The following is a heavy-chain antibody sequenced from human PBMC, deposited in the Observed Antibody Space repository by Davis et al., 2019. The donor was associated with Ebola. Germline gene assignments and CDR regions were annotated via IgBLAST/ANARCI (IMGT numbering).Heavy chain of an antibody. CDR1: GFTFGDYA. J-gene: IGHJ3*02. V-gene: IGHV3-49*04. D-gene: IGHD2/OR15-2a*01. CDR3: TRHDYFDAFDI. Sequence: PGGSLRLSCTASGFTFGDYAMSWVRQAPGKGLEWVGFIRSKAYGGTTEYAASVKGRFTISRDDSKSIAYLQMNSLKTEDTAVYYCTRHDYFDAFDIWGQGTMVTVSS. CDR2: IRSKAYGGTT.